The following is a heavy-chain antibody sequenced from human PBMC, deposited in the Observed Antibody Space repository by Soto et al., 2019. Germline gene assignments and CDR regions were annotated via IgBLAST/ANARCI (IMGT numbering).Heavy chain of an antibody. J-gene: IGHJ6*02. CDR2: IIPIFGTA. V-gene: IGHV1-69*01. Sequence: QVQLVQSGAEVKKPGSSVKVSCKASGGTFSSYAISWVRQAPGQGLEWMGGIIPIFGTANYAQKFQGRVTITADESTSTAYMELSRLRSEDTAVYYCARDRSGYCSGGSCYSDYYYGMDVWGQGTTVTVSS. CDR1: GGTFSSYA. CDR3: ARDRSGYCSGGSCYSDYYYGMDV. D-gene: IGHD2-15*01.